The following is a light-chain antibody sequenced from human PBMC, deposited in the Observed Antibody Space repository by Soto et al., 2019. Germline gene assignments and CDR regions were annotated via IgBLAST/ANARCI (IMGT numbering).Light chain of an antibody. CDR3: QQYNTYSRT. Sequence: DIQMTQFPSTLSSSVGDRVTITCRASQSISNRSAWCQQKSGEAPNPLIHNGSSLESVVPSRFSGSGSGTEFTLTISSLQPDDFATYYCQQYNTYSRTFGQGTKVEIK. CDR1: QSISNR. CDR2: NGS. J-gene: IGKJ1*01. V-gene: IGKV1-5*03.